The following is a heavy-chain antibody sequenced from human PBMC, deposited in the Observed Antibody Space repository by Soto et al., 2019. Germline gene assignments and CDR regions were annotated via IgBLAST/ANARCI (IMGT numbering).Heavy chain of an antibody. D-gene: IGHD2-15*01. Sequence: PGGSLRRSCSVSAFTFSSYGMNWVREAPVKGLEWVSTMSNSGDTTYYADSVKGRFTISRDNSKNTLYLQMNSLSPEDTAVYYCAPFLTRGGSCYEVDPWGQGTLVTVSS. J-gene: IGHJ5*02. CDR1: AFTFSSYG. CDR2: MSNSGDTT. V-gene: IGHV3-23*01. CDR3: APFLTRGGSCYEVDP.